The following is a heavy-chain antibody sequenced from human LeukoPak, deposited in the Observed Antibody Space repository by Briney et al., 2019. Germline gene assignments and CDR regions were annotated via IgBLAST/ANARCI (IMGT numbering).Heavy chain of an antibody. J-gene: IGHJ4*02. Sequence: SETLSLTCSVSGGSISSHYWSWIRQPPGKGLEWIGYIYYSGSTKYNPSLKSRVTISVDTSKNQFSLKLSSVTAADTAVYYCARAYLHYYDSSGYLYYFDYWGQGTLVTVSS. CDR3: ARAYLHYYDSSGYLYYFDY. V-gene: IGHV4-59*11. CDR1: GGSISSHY. D-gene: IGHD3-22*01. CDR2: IYYSGST.